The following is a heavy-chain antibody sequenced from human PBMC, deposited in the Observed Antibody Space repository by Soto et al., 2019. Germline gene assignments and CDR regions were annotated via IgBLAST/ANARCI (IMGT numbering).Heavy chain of an antibody. D-gene: IGHD5-12*01. CDR1: GGSITHGGFS. CDR2: IGHLENT. Sequence: PSETLSLTCTVSGGSITHGGFSWSWIRQSPGKGLEWIGYIGHLENTYFHPTFKSRLTMSIDRSKNQFSLNLSSVTAADRAVYYCARGGGNDPFDAWGEGVLVSV. J-gene: IGHJ5*02. V-gene: IGHV4-30-2*06. CDR3: ARGGGNDPFDA.